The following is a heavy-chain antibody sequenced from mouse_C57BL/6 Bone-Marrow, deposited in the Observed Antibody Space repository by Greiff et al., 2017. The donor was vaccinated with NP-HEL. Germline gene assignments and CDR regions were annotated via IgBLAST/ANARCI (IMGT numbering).Heavy chain of an antibody. Sequence: VQLQQSGAELVKPGASVKMSCKASGYTFTSYWITWVKQRPGQGLEWIGDIYPGSGSTNYNEKFKSKATLTVDTSSSTAYMQLSSLTSEDSAVYYCARGGLLWLRLYAMDYWGQGTSVTVSS. CDR3: ARGGLLWLRLYAMDY. CDR2: IYPGSGST. V-gene: IGHV1-55*01. D-gene: IGHD2-2*01. CDR1: GYTFTSYW. J-gene: IGHJ4*01.